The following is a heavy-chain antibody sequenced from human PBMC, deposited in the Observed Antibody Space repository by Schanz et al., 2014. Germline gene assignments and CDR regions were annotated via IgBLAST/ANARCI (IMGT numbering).Heavy chain of an antibody. CDR1: GFKFSIYA. D-gene: IGHD4-4*01. CDR3: ASADYTNYFDY. CDR2: TSYDGRSK. Sequence: QVQLVDSGGGVVQPGRSLRLSCAASGFKFSIYAMHWVRQAPGKGLEWVAVTSYDGRSKDYADSVKGRFTISRDNSKNTVFLQMNSLRGEDTAVYYCASADYTNYFDYWGQGTLVTVSS. V-gene: IGHV3-30*04. J-gene: IGHJ4*02.